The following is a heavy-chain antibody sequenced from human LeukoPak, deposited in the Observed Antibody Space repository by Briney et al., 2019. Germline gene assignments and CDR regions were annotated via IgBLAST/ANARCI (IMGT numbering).Heavy chain of an antibody. J-gene: IGHJ5*02. CDR3: ARDSHNWFDP. CDR1: GYTFTGYY. CDR2: INPNSGGT. Sequence: GASVKLSCKASGYTFTGYYIHWVRQAPGQGLEWMGWINPNSGGTNYAQKFQGRVTMTRDTSISTAYMELSRLRSDDTAVYYCARDSHNWFDPWGQGTLVTVSS. V-gene: IGHV1-2*02.